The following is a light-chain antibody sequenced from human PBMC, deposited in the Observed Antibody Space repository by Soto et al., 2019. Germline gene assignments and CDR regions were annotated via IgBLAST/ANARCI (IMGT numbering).Light chain of an antibody. V-gene: IGKV1-5*01. CDR3: QQYDTDWP. J-gene: IGKJ1*01. CDR2: DAS. CDR1: QSINIW. Sequence: DIQMTQSPSTLSASEGDRVTISCRASQSINIWLAWYQQKPGKAPKLLIYDASTLGSGVPSRFSGSGSGTQFTLTISSLQPEDFATYYCQQYDTDWPFGQGTKVEIK.